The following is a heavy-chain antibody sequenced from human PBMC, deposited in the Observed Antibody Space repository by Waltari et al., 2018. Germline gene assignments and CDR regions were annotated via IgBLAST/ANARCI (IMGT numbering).Heavy chain of an antibody. CDR2: ISLDGKKE. J-gene: IGHJ4*02. CDR1: GFSFSAYA. CDR3: AKRGTYGPALDY. D-gene: IGHD3-10*01. V-gene: IGHV3-30*01. Sequence: QVQLVESGGGVVQPGTSLRLSCADPGFSFSAYAMHWVRPAPGKGLEWVAVISLDGKKEYYADSVKGRFTISRDNSKSIVYLQMNGLRNEDTALFYCAKRGTYGPALDYWGQGTLVTVSS.